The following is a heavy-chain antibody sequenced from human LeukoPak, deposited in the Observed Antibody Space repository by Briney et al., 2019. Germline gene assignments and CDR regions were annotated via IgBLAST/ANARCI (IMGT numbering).Heavy chain of an antibody. CDR3: ARITGFYYYYMDV. D-gene: IGHD1-20*01. CDR1: DGSISSSSYY. CDR2: IYYSGST. J-gene: IGHJ6*03. V-gene: IGHV4-39*01. Sequence: SETLSLTGTVSDGSISSSSYYWGWIRQPPGKGLEWIGSIYYSGSTYYNPSLKSRVTISIDTSKNHFSLKLSSVTAADTAVYYCARITGFYYYYMDVWGKGTTVTVSS.